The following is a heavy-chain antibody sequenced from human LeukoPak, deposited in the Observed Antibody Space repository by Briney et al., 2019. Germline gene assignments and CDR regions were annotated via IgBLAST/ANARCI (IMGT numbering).Heavy chain of an antibody. J-gene: IGHJ6*02. D-gene: IGHD2-15*01. CDR3: AREEGYCSGGSCYSYYYGMDV. V-gene: IGHV1-2*02. CDR2: INPNSGGT. Sequence: GASVKVSCKASGYTFTGYYMHWVRQAPGQGLEWMGWINPNSGGTNYAQKFQGRVTMTRDTSISTAYMELGRLRSDDTAVYYCAREEGYCSGGSCYSYYYGMDVWGQGTTVTVSS. CDR1: GYTFTGYY.